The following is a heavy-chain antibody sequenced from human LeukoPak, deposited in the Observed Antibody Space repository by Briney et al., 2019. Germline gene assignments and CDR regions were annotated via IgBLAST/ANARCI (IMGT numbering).Heavy chain of an antibody. V-gene: IGHV3-23*01. CDR2: ISGSGGST. CDR3: AKSMTTFNWFDS. Sequence: PGGSLRLSCAASGFTFNTYAMTWVRQAPGKGLEWVSGISGSGGSTYYADSVKGRFIISRDNSKNTLYLQMDSLRAEDTALYYCAKSMTTFNWFDSWGQGKLVTVSS. CDR1: GFTFNTYA. D-gene: IGHD3-16*01. J-gene: IGHJ5*01.